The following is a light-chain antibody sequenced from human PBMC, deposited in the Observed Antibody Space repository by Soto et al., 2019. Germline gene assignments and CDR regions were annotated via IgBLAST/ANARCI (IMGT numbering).Light chain of an antibody. J-gene: IGKJ1*01. CDR3: QQYGSSGT. V-gene: IGKV3-20*01. CDR2: AAS. Sequence: EIVLTQSPATLSLSPGERATLSCRASQSTTNYLAWYQQKPGQAPRLLIYAASSRATGIPDRFSGSGSGTDFTLTISRLEPEDFAVYYCQQYGSSGTFGQGTKVDI. CDR1: QSTTNY.